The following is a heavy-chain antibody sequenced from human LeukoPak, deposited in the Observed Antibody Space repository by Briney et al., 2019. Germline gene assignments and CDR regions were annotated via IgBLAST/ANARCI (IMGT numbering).Heavy chain of an antibody. CDR2: ISWDGGST. D-gene: IGHD1-26*01. CDR3: AKVLGGSYHFDY. CDR1: GFTFDDYA. J-gene: IGHJ4*02. V-gene: IGHV3-43D*04. Sequence: GGSLRLSCAASGFTFDDYAMHWVRHAPGKGLEWVSLISWDGGSTYYADSVKGRFTISRDNSKNTLYLQMNSLRAEDTAVYYCAKVLGGSYHFDYWGQGTLVTVSS.